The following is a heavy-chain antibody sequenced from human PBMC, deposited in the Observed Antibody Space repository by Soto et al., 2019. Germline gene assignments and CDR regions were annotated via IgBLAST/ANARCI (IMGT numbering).Heavy chain of an antibody. CDR1: GGSFSDFH. CDR3: ARTHYSMDV. V-gene: IGHV4-34*01. Sequence: PSETLSLTCAVYGGSFSDFHWSWIRQPPRKGLEWIGEIHHRGNTNYNPSLRSRVTMSVDTSQNQFSLKMTSVTAADTAVYYCARTHYSMDVWDKGTTVTVSS. CDR2: IHHRGNT. J-gene: IGHJ6*03.